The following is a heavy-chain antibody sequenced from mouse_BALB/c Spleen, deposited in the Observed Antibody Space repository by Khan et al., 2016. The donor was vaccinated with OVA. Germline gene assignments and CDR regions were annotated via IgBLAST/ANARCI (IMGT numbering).Heavy chain of an antibody. D-gene: IGHD1-2*01. CDR2: IWGDGST. Sequence: QVQLKESGPGLVAPSQSLSITCPVSGFSLTSFGVNWIRQPPGKGLEWLGVIWGDGSTNYHSTLMSRLSISKDNSQSQVFFKLSILQTDDTATYYCAKWRTANYYAVEYWGQGTSVTVSS. CDR1: GFSLTSFG. J-gene: IGHJ4*01. V-gene: IGHV2-3*01. CDR3: AKWRTANYYAVEY.